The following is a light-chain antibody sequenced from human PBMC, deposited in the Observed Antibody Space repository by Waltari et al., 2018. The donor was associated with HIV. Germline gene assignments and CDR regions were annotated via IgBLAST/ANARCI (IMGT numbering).Light chain of an antibody. V-gene: IGLV2-8*01. CDR1: SSDVGGYNY. J-gene: IGLJ3*02. Sequence: QSALTQPPSASGSPGQSVTISCTGTSSDVGGYNYFPWYQQHPGKAPKLMIYEVSKRPSGVPDRFSGSKSGNTASLTVSGLQAEDEADYYCSSYAGSNNLWVFGGGTKLTVL. CDR2: EVS. CDR3: SSYAGSNNLWV.